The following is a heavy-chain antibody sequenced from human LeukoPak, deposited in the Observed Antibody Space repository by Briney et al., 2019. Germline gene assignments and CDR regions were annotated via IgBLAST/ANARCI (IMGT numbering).Heavy chain of an antibody. CDR1: GFTFSSSA. D-gene: IGHD2-15*01. CDR3: AKQLGYCSDGSCYFPY. CDR2: ISNNGGYT. Sequence: GGSLRLSCAASGFTFSSSAMSWVRRAPGKGLEWVSAISNNGGYTYYADSVQGRFTISRDNSKSTLCLQMNSLRAEDTAVYYCAKQLGYCSDGSCYFPYWGQGTLVTVSS. J-gene: IGHJ4*02. V-gene: IGHV3-23*01.